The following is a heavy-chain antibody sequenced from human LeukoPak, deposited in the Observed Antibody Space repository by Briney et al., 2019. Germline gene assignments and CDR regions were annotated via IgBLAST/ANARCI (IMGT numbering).Heavy chain of an antibody. CDR2: IYYSGST. CDR3: AREAAGGYYGI. V-gene: IGHV4-31*03. D-gene: IGHD3-22*01. CDR1: GGSISSGGYY. J-gene: IGHJ4*02. Sequence: SETLSLTCTVSGGSISSGGYYWSWIRQHPGKGLEWIGYIYYSGSTYYNPSLKSRVTISVDTPKNQFSLKLSSVTAADTAVYYCAREAAGGYYGIWGQGTLVTVSS.